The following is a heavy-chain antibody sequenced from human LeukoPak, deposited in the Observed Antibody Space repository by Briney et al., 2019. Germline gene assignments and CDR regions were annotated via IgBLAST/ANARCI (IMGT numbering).Heavy chain of an antibody. D-gene: IGHD3-9*01. CDR1: GYTFTSYE. J-gene: IGHJ5*02. Sequence: ASVKVSCKASGYTFTSYEINWVRQATGQGLEWMGWMNPNSGNTGYAQKFQGRVTMTRNTSISTAYMELSSLRSEDTAVYYCARGRGDILTGYQGRWFDPWGQGTLVTVSS. V-gene: IGHV1-8*01. CDR2: MNPNSGNT. CDR3: ARGRGDILTGYQGRWFDP.